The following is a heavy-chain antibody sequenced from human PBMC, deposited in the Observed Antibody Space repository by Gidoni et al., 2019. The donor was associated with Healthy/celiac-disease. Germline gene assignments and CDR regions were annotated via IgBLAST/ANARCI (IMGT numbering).Heavy chain of an antibody. J-gene: IGHJ4*02. Sequence: QAQLVQSGAEVKKPGASVKVSCKASGYTFTSYGISWVRQAPGQGLEWMGWISAYNGNTNSAQKLQGRFTMTTDTSTSTAYMDLRSLRSDDTAVYYCARDFEFDWGSGSYYFRGGGHLQYDYWGQGTLVTVSS. CDR1: GYTFTSYG. CDR2: ISAYNGNT. CDR3: ARDFEFDWGSGSYYFRGGGHLQYDY. V-gene: IGHV1-18*01. D-gene: IGHD3-10*01.